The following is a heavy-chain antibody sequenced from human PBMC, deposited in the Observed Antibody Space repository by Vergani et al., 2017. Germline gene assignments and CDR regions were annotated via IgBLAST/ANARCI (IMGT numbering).Heavy chain of an antibody. D-gene: IGHD3-22*01. J-gene: IGHJ3*01. CDR1: GGSISSGSYY. CDR3: ARGGGTAYYYDSSGYYP. V-gene: IGHV4-61*02. CDR2: SYTSGST. Sequence: QVQLQESGPGRVKPSQTLSLTCTVSGGSISSGSYYWSWIRQPAGKGLEWIVRSYTSGSTNYNPSLKSRVTISVDTSKNHFSLKLSAVTAADTAVYYCARGGGTAYYYDSSGYYPGGQGTMVTVSS.